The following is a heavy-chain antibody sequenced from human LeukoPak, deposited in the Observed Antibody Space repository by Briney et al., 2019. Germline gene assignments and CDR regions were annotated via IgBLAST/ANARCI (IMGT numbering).Heavy chain of an antibody. Sequence: ASVKVSCKASGYTFTSYGISWVRQAPGQGLEWMGWISAYNGNTNYAQKLQGRVTMTTDTSTSTAYMELRSLRSDDTAVYYCARAVSRYSGYESYYYYMDVWGKGTTVTVSS. CDR2: ISAYNGNT. CDR1: GYTFTSYG. D-gene: IGHD5-12*01. V-gene: IGHV1-18*01. CDR3: ARAVSRYSGYESYYYYMDV. J-gene: IGHJ6*03.